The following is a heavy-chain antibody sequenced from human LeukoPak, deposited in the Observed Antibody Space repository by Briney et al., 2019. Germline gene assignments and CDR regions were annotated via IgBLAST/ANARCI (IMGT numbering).Heavy chain of an antibody. CDR3: ARQPIYEAYFDF. J-gene: IGHJ4*02. CDR1: GFPFDRYW. Sequence: GGSLRLSCVASGFPFDRYWMSWVRQAPGKGLGWVANIKHDGSEKNFVDSVKGRFTISRDNAENSLFLQMNSLRADDTAVYFCARQPIYEAYFDFWGQGTLVTVSS. V-gene: IGHV3-7*01. CDR2: IKHDGSEK. D-gene: IGHD3-16*01.